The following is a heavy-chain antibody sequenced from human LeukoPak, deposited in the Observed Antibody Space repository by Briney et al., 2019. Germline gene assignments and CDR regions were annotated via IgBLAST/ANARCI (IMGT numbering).Heavy chain of an antibody. Sequence: SETLSLTCAVYGGSFSGYYWSWIRQPPGKGLEWIGEINHSGSTNYNPSLKSRVTISVDTSKNQFSLKLSSVTAADTAVYYCARRVRENYYDSSGYAYYYYYYYVDVWGKGTTVTVSS. D-gene: IGHD3-22*01. V-gene: IGHV4-34*01. CDR1: GGSFSGYY. CDR3: ARRVRENYYDSSGYAYYYYYYYVDV. CDR2: INHSGST. J-gene: IGHJ6*03.